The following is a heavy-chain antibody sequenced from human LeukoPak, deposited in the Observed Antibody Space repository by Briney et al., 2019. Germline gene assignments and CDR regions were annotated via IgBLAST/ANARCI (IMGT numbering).Heavy chain of an antibody. D-gene: IGHD3-22*01. CDR1: GGSISSGDYY. J-gene: IGHJ3*02. V-gene: IGHV4-61*02. Sequence: PSETLSLTCTVSGGSISSGDYYGSWIRQPAGKGLEWIGRISSSGSTNYNPSLKSRATISVDTSKNQFSLKLSSVTAADTAVYFCARGPYSYDSSGAFDIWGQGAMVTVSS. CDR3: ARGPYSYDSSGAFDI. CDR2: ISSSGST.